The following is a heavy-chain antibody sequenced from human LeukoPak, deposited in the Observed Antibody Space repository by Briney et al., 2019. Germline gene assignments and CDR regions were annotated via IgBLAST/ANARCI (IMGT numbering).Heavy chain of an antibody. V-gene: IGHV4-30-4*07. Sequence: SETLSLTCAVSGGSINSGGYSWSWIRQPPGQRLEWIGYIYDSGSTLYSPSLQSRVVISLDTSKNQFSLKLRSVTAADTAVYYCASGYSYGGDAFDIWGQGTMVTVSS. CDR3: ASGYSYGGDAFDI. D-gene: IGHD5-18*01. CDR1: GGSINSGGYS. J-gene: IGHJ3*02. CDR2: IYDSGST.